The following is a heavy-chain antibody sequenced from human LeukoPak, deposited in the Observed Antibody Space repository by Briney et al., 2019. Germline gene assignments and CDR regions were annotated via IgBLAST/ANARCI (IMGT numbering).Heavy chain of an antibody. CDR1: TFTFSNYA. V-gene: IGHV3-23*01. CDR2: ISGGGVST. D-gene: IGHD6-19*01. J-gene: IGHJ4*02. CDR3: AKDHGSGWYRFGY. Sequence: GGSLRLSCAGATFTFSNYAMSWVRQAPGKGLEWVSGISGGGVSTNYADSVKGRFTISRDNSKNTLYLQMNSLRAEDTAVYYCAKDHGSGWYRFGYWGQGTLVTVSS.